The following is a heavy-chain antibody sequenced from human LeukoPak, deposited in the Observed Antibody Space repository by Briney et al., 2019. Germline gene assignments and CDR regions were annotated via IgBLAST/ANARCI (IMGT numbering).Heavy chain of an antibody. CDR2: INHSGTT. V-gene: IGHV4-34*01. Sequence: SETLSLTCGVYGGSFSGYYWSWIRQSPGMGLDWIAEINHSGTTNYNPSLKSRVTISVDTSKNQFSLKLSSVTAADTAVYYCARILTTVTTSWFDPWGQGTLVTVSS. D-gene: IGHD4-17*01. J-gene: IGHJ5*02. CDR1: GGSFSGYY. CDR3: ARILTTVTTSWFDP.